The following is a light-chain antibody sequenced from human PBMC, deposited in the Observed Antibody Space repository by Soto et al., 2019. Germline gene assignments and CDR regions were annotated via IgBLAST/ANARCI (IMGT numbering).Light chain of an antibody. CDR2: EVS. J-gene: IGLJ2*01. V-gene: IGLV2-8*01. Sequence: QCVLTQPPYASGSPGQSVTISWTGTSSDIGSYNHVSWYQQHPGKAPKLMIYEVSKRPSGVPDRFSGSKSGNTASLTVSGLQAEDEADYYCSSFAGSTVVFGGGTQLTVL. CDR1: SSDIGSYNH. CDR3: SSFAGSTVV.